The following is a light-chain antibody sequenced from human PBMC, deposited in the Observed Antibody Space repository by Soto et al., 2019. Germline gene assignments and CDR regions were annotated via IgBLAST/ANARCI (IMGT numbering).Light chain of an antibody. V-gene: IGKV1-5*01. J-gene: IGKJ4*01. CDR3: QQYDTYPHT. CDR2: DAS. Sequence: DIEMTQSPSTLSASVGDRVTITCRASQGISNWLAWYQQRPGKAPKLLIYDASNLESGLPSRFSGSGSGTEFTPTVSRLQPDDSATYYCQQYDTYPHTFGGGTKLEI. CDR1: QGISNW.